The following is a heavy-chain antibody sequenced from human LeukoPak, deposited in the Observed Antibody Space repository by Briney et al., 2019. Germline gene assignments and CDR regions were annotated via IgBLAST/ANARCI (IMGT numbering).Heavy chain of an antibody. CDR1: GFTVSSNY. CDR2: IYSGGST. CDR3: ARDFSYYDILTGYYKGYYFDY. D-gene: IGHD3-9*01. Sequence: PGGSLRLSCAASGFTVSSNYMSWVRQAPGKGLEWVSVIYSGGSTYYADSVKGRFTISRDNSKNTLYLQMNSLRAEDTAVYYCARDFSYYDILTGYYKGYYFDYWGQGTLVTVSS. V-gene: IGHV3-53*01. J-gene: IGHJ4*02.